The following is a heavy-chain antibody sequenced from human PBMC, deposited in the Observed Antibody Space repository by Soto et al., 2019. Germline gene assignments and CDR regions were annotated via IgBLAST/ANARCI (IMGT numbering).Heavy chain of an antibody. V-gene: IGHV3-33*01. J-gene: IGHJ4*02. Sequence: SLRLSCAASGFTFSSYGMHWVRQAPGKGLEWVAVIWYDGSNKYYADSVKGRFTISRDNSKNTLYLQMNSLRAEDTAVYYCARDSVRSGPAHFDYWGQGTLVTVSS. D-gene: IGHD6-19*01. CDR2: IWYDGSNK. CDR3: ARDSVRSGPAHFDY. CDR1: GFTFSSYG.